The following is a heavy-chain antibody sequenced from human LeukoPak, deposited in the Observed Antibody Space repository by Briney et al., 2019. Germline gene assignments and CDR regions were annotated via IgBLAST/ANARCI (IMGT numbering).Heavy chain of an antibody. CDR2: IYYSGNT. CDR3: AEGSLPNFDY. V-gene: IGHV4-39*07. J-gene: IGHJ4*01. CDR1: GGSISSSIYH. Sequence: PSETLSLTCTVSGGSISSSIYHWGWIRQPPGKGLEWIGSIYYSGNTYYNPSLKSRVTISVDTSKNQFSLKLSSVTAADTAVYYCAEGSLPNFDYWGQGTLVTVSS.